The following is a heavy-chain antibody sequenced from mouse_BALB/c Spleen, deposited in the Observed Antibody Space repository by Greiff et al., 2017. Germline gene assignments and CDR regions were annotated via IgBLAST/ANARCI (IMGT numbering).Heavy chain of an antibody. Sequence: VQLQQSGAELMKPGASVKISCKATGYTFSSYWIEWVKQRPGHGLEWIGEILPGSGSTNYNEKFKGKATFTADTSSNTAYMQLSSLTSEDSAVYYCARSFITTAYWYFDVWGAGTTVTVSS. V-gene: IGHV1-9*01. CDR1: GYTFSSYW. CDR2: ILPGSGST. D-gene: IGHD1-2*01. J-gene: IGHJ1*01. CDR3: ARSFITTAYWYFDV.